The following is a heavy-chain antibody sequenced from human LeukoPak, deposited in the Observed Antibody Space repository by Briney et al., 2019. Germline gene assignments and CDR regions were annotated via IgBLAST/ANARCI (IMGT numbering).Heavy chain of an antibody. CDR3: AREGYYYDSSGPIGV. V-gene: IGHV4-30-4*08. CDR1: GGSISSGDYY. D-gene: IGHD3-22*01. J-gene: IGHJ6*04. CDR2: IYYSGST. Sequence: SETLSLTCTVSGGSISSGDYYWSWLRQPPGKGLEWIGYIYYSGSTYYNPSLKSRVTISVDTSKNQFSLKLSSVTAADTAVYYCAREGYYYDSSGPIGVWGKGTTVTVSS.